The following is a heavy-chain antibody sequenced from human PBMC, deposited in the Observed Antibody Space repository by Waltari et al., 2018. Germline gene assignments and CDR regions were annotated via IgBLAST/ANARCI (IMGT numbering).Heavy chain of an antibody. D-gene: IGHD3-9*01. V-gene: IGHV3-9*02. Sequence: EVQLVESGGGLVPPARSLRLSCAASGFSSGHYGRHWVRQPPGRGLDWVAAITWISDSTGYADSVRGRFTISRDNAKNSLYLQMDSLRPEDTAVYYCVRVNDWRSDGFDIWGQGTMVIVSS. J-gene: IGHJ3*02. CDR1: GFSSGHYG. CDR3: VRVNDWRSDGFDI. CDR2: ITWISDST.